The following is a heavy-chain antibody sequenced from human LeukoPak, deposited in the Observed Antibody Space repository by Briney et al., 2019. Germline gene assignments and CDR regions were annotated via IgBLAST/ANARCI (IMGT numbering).Heavy chain of an antibody. D-gene: IGHD2-2*01. CDR2: ISANNGNT. V-gene: IGHV1-18*01. CDR3: ARVGVVVPAAWFDP. Sequence: GASVKVSCKASGYSFGIFGISWVRQAPGQGLVWMGWISANNGNTNYAQNLQGRVTMTTDTSTSTAYMELRSLRSDDTAVYYCARVGVVVPAAWFDPWGQGTLVTVSS. J-gene: IGHJ5*02. CDR1: GYSFGIFG.